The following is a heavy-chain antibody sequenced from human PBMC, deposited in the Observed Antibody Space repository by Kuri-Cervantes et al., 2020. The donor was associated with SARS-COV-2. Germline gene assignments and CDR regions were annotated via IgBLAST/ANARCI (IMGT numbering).Heavy chain of an antibody. CDR2: VNYSGGT. Sequence: SQTLSLTCAVYGGSFSGYHWTWIRWSPGKGLEWIGEVNYSGGTNYNPSLKSRVTVSLDTSKNQFSLRLRSVTAADTAVYYCARESTYTFDIWGQGTLVTVSS. V-gene: IGHV4-34*01. J-gene: IGHJ3*02. CDR3: ARESTYTFDI. D-gene: IGHD2-2*02. CDR1: GGSFSGYH.